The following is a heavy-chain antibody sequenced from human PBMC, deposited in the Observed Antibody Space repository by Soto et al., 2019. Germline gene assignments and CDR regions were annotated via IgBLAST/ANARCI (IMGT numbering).Heavy chain of an antibody. V-gene: IGHV4-59*01. CDR1: GGSITPYY. J-gene: IGHJ4*02. Sequence: QVQLQESGPGLMKPSETLSLTCTVSGGSITPYYWSWIRPPPGKRLEWIGYISSSGFTNYNPSLNSRVTISVDTSKNQFSLKLSSVTAADTAVYYCVRDCYSSSCFDLWGQGTLVTVSS. CDR3: VRDCYSSSCFDL. D-gene: IGHD6-13*01. CDR2: ISSSGFT.